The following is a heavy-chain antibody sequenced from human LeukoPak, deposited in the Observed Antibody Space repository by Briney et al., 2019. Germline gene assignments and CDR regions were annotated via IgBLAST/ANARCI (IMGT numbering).Heavy chain of an antibody. CDR1: GYTFTSYA. CDR3: ARSLGGDPGYDY. Sequence: EASVKVSCMASGYTFTSYAMHWVRQAPGQRLEWMGWINAGNGNTKYSQKFQGRVTITRDTSASTAYMELSSLRSEDTAVYYCARSLGGDPGYDYWGQGTLVTVSS. CDR2: INAGNGNT. V-gene: IGHV1-3*01. D-gene: IGHD1-26*01. J-gene: IGHJ4*02.